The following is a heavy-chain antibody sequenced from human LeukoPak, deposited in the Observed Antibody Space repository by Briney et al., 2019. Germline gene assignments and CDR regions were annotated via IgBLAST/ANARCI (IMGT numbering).Heavy chain of an antibody. J-gene: IGHJ4*02. CDR1: GYSFTSYW. Sequence: GESLKISCKGSGYSFTSYWIGWVRQLPGKGPEWMGIIYPGDSDIRYSPSFQGQVTISVDKSISTAYLQWSSLKASDTAMYYCARRAYSGYEFDYWGQGTLVTVSS. V-gene: IGHV5-51*01. CDR3: ARRAYSGYEFDY. CDR2: IYPGDSDI. D-gene: IGHD5-12*01.